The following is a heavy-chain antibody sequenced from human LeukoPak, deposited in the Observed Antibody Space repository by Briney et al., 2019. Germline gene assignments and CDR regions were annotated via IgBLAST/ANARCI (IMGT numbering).Heavy chain of an antibody. CDR2: IYYSGNT. J-gene: IGHJ4*02. CDR1: AGSISSGDYY. V-gene: IGHV4-30-4*08. CDR3: ARVTGGIAAGY. Sequence: PSETLSLTCTVSAGSISSGDYYWSWIRQPPGKGLEWIGYIYYSGNTYYNPSLKSRVTISVDTSKNQFSLKLISVTAADTAVYYCARVTGGIAAGYWGQGTLVTVSS. D-gene: IGHD6-13*01.